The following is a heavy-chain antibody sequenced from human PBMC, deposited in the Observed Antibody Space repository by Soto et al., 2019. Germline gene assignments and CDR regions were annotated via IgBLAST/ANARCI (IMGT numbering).Heavy chain of an antibody. V-gene: IGHV4-39*01. D-gene: IGHD5-12*01. CDR3: AKTMSRLGGYDLNWLAP. CDR1: GASIDDRGHH. Sequence: QLKESGPGQVSPSETLSLTCSVSGASIDDRGHHWSWLRRSPGRGLEWLGSVYHDGTNYYNPSLKSRVSVSVDTSKNQFSLKLASVTAADTAVYYCAKTMSRLGGYDLNWLAPWGQGTLVTVSS. CDR2: VYHDGTN. J-gene: IGHJ5*02.